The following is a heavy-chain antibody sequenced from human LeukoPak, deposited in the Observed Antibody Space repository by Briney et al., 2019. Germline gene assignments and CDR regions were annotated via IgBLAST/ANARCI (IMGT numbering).Heavy chain of an antibody. CDR2: IRSKANSYAT. CDR1: GFTFSGSA. Sequence: GGSLRLSCAASGFTFSGSAMHWVRQASGKGLEWVGRIRSKANSYATAYAASVKGRFTISRDDSKNPAYLQMNSLKTEDTAVYYCTSFPFRDYDRFVVISSDYWGQGTLVTVSS. V-gene: IGHV3-73*01. CDR3: TSFPFRDYDRFVVISSDY. D-gene: IGHD3-22*01. J-gene: IGHJ4*02.